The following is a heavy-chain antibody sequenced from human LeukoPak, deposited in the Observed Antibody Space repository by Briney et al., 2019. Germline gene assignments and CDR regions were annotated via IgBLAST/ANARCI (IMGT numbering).Heavy chain of an antibody. J-gene: IGHJ4*02. Sequence: GVSLRLSCAASGFTVSSNYMSWVRQAPGKGLEWVSVIYSGGSTYYADSVKGRFTISRDNSKNTLYLQMNSLRAEDTAVYYCARGIAAAPLDYWGQGTLVTVSS. CDR2: IYSGGST. CDR3: ARGIAAAPLDY. CDR1: GFTVSSNY. D-gene: IGHD6-13*01. V-gene: IGHV3-53*05.